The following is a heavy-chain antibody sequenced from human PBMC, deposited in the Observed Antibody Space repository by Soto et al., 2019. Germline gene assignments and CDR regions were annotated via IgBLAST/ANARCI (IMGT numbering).Heavy chain of an antibody. CDR2: IYYSGST. V-gene: IGHV4-61*08. CDR3: ARSRRRLRYFDWPRDAFDI. CDR1: GGSISSGGYY. J-gene: IGHJ3*02. Sequence: PSETLSLTCTVSGGSISSGGYYWSWIRQHPGKGLGWIGYIYYSGSTNYNPSLKSRVTISVDTSKNQFSLKLSSVTAADTAVYYCARSRRRLRYFDWPRDAFDIWGQGTMVTVSS. D-gene: IGHD3-9*01.